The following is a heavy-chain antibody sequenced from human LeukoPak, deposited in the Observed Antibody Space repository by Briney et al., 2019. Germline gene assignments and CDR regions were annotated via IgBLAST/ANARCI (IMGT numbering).Heavy chain of an antibody. D-gene: IGHD6-13*01. CDR2: IIPIFGTA. V-gene: IGHV1-69*13. CDR3: ARATGYSRSWYRTTTSYYFDY. CDR1: GGTFSSYA. J-gene: IGHJ4*02. Sequence: SVKVSCKASGGTFSSYAISWVRQAPGQGLEWMGGIIPIFGTANYAQKFQGSVTITADESTSTAYMELSSLRSEDTAVYYCARATGYSRSWYRTTTSYYFDYWGQGTLVTVS.